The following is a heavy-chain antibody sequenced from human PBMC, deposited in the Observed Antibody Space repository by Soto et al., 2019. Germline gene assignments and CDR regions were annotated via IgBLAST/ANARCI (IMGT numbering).Heavy chain of an antibody. Sequence: PSGTLSLTCTVSGGSISSSEYYWGWIRQPPGKGLEWIGSTYYSGSTYYNPSLKSRVTISIASSKKQFSLKLTSVTAADTALYYCARHASAYYVSWGQGTLVTVS. CDR3: ARHASAYYVS. D-gene: IGHD3-3*01. J-gene: IGHJ5*02. CDR1: GGSISSSEYY. CDR2: TYYSGST. V-gene: IGHV4-39*01.